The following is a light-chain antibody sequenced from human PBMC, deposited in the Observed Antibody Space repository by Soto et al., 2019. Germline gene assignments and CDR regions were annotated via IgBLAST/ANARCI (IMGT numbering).Light chain of an antibody. CDR1: RTISRN. J-gene: IGKJ4*01. CDR2: GAS. V-gene: IGKV3-15*01. CDR3: QPHNNWPVVT. Sequence: EMVMTQSPVTLSGSPGERVTLSCRASRTISRNLAWYQQKPGQAPRLLICGASTRATGIPDRFSGSGSGTEFTLTINSLQSEDFAMYYCQPHNNWPVVTFGGGTRVEIK.